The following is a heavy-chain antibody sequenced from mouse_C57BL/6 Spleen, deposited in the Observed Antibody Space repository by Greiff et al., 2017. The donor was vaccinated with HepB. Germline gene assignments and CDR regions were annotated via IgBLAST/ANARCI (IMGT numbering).Heavy chain of an antibody. J-gene: IGHJ1*03. CDR1: GYTFTDYN. D-gene: IGHD2-1*01. Sequence: VQLKQSGPELVKPGASVKIPCKASGYTFTDYNMDWVKQSHGKSLEWIGDINPNNGGTIYNQKFKGKATLTVDKSSSTAYMELRSLTSEDTAVYYCARVGNSRYWYFDVWGTGTTVTVSS. V-gene: IGHV1-18*01. CDR2: INPNNGGT. CDR3: ARVGNSRYWYFDV.